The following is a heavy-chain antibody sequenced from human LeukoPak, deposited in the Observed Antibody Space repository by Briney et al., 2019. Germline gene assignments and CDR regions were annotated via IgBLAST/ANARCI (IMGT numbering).Heavy chain of an antibody. CDR3: ARGRGLGVITPYSDS. CDR1: GGSTSSDH. J-gene: IGHJ4*02. D-gene: IGHD3-16*02. CDR2: ISYRGST. V-gene: IGHV4-59*08. Sequence: SETLSLTCTVSGGSTSSDHWSWIRQPREKGLEWIGCISYRGSTNYNPSLKSRVTISVDTSKKHFSLKLTSVTAADTGIYYCARGRGLGVITPYSDSWGQGTLVTVSS.